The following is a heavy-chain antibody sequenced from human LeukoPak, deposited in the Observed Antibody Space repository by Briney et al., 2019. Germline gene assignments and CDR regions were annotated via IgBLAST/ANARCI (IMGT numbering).Heavy chain of an antibody. V-gene: IGHV1-58*02. CDR3: AAGLFYDSSGYYYDYYYYMDV. D-gene: IGHD3-22*01. CDR2: IVVGSGNT. Sequence: SVKVSCKASGFTFTSSAMQWVRQARGQRLEWIGWIVVGSGNTNYAQKFQERVTITRDMSTSTAYMELSSLRSEDTAVYYCAAGLFYDSSGYYYDYYYYMDVWGKGTTVTVSS. CDR1: GFTFTSSA. J-gene: IGHJ6*03.